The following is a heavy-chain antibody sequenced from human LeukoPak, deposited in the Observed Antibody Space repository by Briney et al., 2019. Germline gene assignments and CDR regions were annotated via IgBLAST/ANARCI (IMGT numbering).Heavy chain of an antibody. Sequence: PGRSLRLSCAASGFTFSSYGMHWVRQAPGKGLEWVAVISYDGSNKYYADSVKGRFTISRDNSKNTLYLQMNSLRAEDTAVYYCAKDRGMALLDYWGQGTPVTVSS. CDR3: AKDRGMALLDY. V-gene: IGHV3-30*18. D-gene: IGHD5-24*01. J-gene: IGHJ4*02. CDR1: GFTFSSYG. CDR2: ISYDGSNK.